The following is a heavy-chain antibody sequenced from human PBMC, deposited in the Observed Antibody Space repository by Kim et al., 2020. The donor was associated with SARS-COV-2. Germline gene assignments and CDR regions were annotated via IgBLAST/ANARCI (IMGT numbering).Heavy chain of an antibody. CDR2: IIPIFGTA. CDR1: GGTFSSYA. J-gene: IGHJ3*02. D-gene: IGHD3-9*01. CDR3: ALYYDILTGYSI. V-gene: IGHV1-69*13. Sequence: SVKVSCKASGGTFSSYAISWVRQAPGQGLEWMGGIIPIFGTANYAQKFQGRVTITADESTSTAYMELSSLRSEDTAVYYCALYYDILTGYSIWGQGTMVTVSS.